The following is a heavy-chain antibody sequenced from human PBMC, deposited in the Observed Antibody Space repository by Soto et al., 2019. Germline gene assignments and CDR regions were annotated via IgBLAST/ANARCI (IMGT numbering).Heavy chain of an antibody. D-gene: IGHD3-3*01. J-gene: IGHJ6*02. V-gene: IGHV3-33*01. Sequence: PGGSLRLSCAASGFNFRNYAMHWVRQAPGKGLEWVAVIWSDGSEKYYGASVKGRVTISRDNFKNTVSRQMNSLRVEDTAVYYCARGLSFWSGHYYYYGMDVWGQGTTVTVS. CDR2: IWSDGSEK. CDR1: GFNFRNYA. CDR3: ARGLSFWSGHYYYYGMDV.